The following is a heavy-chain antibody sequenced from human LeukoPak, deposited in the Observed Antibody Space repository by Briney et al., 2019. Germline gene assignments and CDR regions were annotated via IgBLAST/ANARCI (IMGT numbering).Heavy chain of an antibody. V-gene: IGHV3-33*01. Sequence: PGRSLRLSCAASGFTFSSFGMHWVRQAPGRGLEWVALILYDDKYYADSVKGRFTISRDNGKNLLYLQMSSLRDEDTAVYYCARILSGSGNYGAFDIWGQGTLVTVSS. CDR2: ILYDDK. J-gene: IGHJ3*02. CDR3: ARILSGSGNYGAFDI. D-gene: IGHD3-10*01. CDR1: GFTFSSFG.